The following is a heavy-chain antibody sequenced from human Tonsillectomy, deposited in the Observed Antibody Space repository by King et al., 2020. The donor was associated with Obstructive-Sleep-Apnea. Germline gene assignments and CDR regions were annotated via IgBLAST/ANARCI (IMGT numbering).Heavy chain of an antibody. V-gene: IGHV5-10-1*01. Sequence: QLVQSGAEVKKPGESLRISCKGSGYSFTSYWISWVRQMPGKGLEWMGRIDPSDSYINYSPSFQGHVTISADKSISTAYLQWSSLKASDTAMYYCARLVGSAAMPAVWFDPWGQGTLVTVSS. J-gene: IGHJ5*02. D-gene: IGHD2-2*01. CDR3: ARLVGSAAMPAVWFDP. CDR2: IDPSDSYI. CDR1: GYSFTSYW.